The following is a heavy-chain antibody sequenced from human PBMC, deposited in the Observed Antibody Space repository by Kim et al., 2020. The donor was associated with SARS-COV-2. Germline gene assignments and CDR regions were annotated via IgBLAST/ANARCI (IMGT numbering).Heavy chain of an antibody. D-gene: IGHD5-18*01. Sequence: PALKRRVTISVDTSKTQFSLKRSSVTAADTAVYYGARIGIQLWLSYFDDWGQGTLVTVSS. V-gene: IGHV4-31*02. CDR3: ARIGIQLWLSYFDD. J-gene: IGHJ4*02.